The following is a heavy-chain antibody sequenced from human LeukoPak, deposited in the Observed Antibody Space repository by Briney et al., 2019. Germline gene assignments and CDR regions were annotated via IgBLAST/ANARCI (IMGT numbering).Heavy chain of an antibody. CDR1: GGSISSYY. V-gene: IGHV4-59*08. Sequence: PSETLSLTCTVSGGSISSYYWSWIRQPPGKGLEWIGYIYYSGSTNYNPSLKSRVTISVDTSKNQFSLKLSSVTAADTAVYYCASPPLHGDYVQRGDGNYWGQGTLVTVSS. CDR2: IYYSGST. D-gene: IGHD4-17*01. CDR3: ASPPLHGDYVQRGDGNY. J-gene: IGHJ4*02.